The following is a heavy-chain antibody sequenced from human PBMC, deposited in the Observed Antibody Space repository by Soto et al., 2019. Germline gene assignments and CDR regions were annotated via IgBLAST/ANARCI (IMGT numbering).Heavy chain of an antibody. CDR1: GGSISSYY. Sequence: SETLSLTCTVSGGSISSYYWSWIRQPPGKGLEWIGYIYYSGSTNYNPSLKSRVTISVDTSKNQFSLKLSSVTAADTAVYYCARHRERGLQDNKTDVWGQGTTVPVSS. J-gene: IGHJ6*02. CDR3: ARHRERGLQDNKTDV. V-gene: IGHV4-59*08. D-gene: IGHD5-12*01. CDR2: IYYSGST.